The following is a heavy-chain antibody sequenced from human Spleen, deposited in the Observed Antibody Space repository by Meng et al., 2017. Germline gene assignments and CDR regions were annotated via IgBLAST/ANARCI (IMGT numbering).Heavy chain of an antibody. CDR2: IYSGGST. V-gene: IGHV3-53*05. D-gene: IGHD6-13*01. CDR3: AGQSIAAAGYYYYDGMDV. J-gene: IGHJ6*02. CDR1: GFTVSSNY. Sequence: GGSLRLSCAASGFTVSSNYVSWVRQAPGKGLEWVAVIYSGGSTYYADSVKGRFTISRDNSKNTLFLQMNSRRAEDTAVYYGAGQSIAAAGYYYYDGMDVWGQGTTVTVSS.